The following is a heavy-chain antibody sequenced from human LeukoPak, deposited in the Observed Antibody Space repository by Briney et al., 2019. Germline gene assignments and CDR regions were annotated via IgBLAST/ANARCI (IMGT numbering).Heavy chain of an antibody. CDR2: INPNSGGT. Sequence: ASVKVSCKASGYTFTGYYMHWVRQAPGQGLEWMGWINPNSGGTNYAQKFQGRVTMTRDTSISTAYMELSRLRSDDTAVYYCASGVIVVPAAILSDAFDIWGQGTMVTASS. D-gene: IGHD2-2*02. J-gene: IGHJ3*02. CDR3: ASGVIVVPAAILSDAFDI. V-gene: IGHV1-2*02. CDR1: GYTFTGYY.